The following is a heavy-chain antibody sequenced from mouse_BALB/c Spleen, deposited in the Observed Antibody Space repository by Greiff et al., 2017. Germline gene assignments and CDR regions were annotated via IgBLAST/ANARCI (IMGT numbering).Heavy chain of an antibody. CDR1: GYSFTDYN. CDR2: IDPYNGGT. V-gene: IGHV1S135*01. Sequence: VQLKESGPELVKPGASVKVSCKASGYSFTDYNMYWVKQSHGKSLEWIGYIDPYNGGTSYNQKFKGKATLTVDKSSSTAFMHLNSLTSEDSAVYYCARPITTVVEGGFDYFDYWGQGTTLTVSS. CDR3: ARPITTVVEGGFDYFDY. D-gene: IGHD1-1*01. J-gene: IGHJ2*01.